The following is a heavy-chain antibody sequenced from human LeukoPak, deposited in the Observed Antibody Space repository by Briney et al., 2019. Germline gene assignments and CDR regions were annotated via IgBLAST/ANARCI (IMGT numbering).Heavy chain of an antibody. Sequence: ASVKVSCKASGYTFTSYDINWVRQATGQGLEWMEWMNPNSGNTGYAQKFQGRVTMTRNTSISTAYMELSSLRSEDTAVYYCAGIRRGGEDFDYWGQGTLVTVSS. CDR2: MNPNSGNT. D-gene: IGHD2-21*01. J-gene: IGHJ4*02. CDR1: GYTFTSYD. V-gene: IGHV1-8*01. CDR3: AGIRRGGEDFDY.